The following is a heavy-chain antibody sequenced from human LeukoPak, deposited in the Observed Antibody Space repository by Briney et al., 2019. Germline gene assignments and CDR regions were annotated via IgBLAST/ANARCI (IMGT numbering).Heavy chain of an antibody. Sequence: GGSLRLSCAASGFTFSSYWMHWVRQAPGKGLVWVSHINNDGSSTSYADSVKGRFTISRDNAKNTLYLQMNSLRTEDTAVYYCARELSPVVKYYFDDWGQGTLVTVSS. D-gene: IGHD3-22*01. CDR1: GFTFSSYW. CDR3: ARELSPVVKYYFDD. CDR2: INNDGSST. V-gene: IGHV3-74*01. J-gene: IGHJ4*02.